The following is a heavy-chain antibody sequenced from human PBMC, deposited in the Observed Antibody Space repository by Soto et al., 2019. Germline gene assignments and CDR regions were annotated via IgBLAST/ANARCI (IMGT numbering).Heavy chain of an antibody. Sequence: GGSLRLSCAASGFTFSSYAMGWVRQAPGKGLEWVSFIGGSAVKTLYADSVRGRFTISRDNSKNTLFLQMNSLRVEDTALYYFARSAYYFDTSSHYSGYYFDSWGQGALVTVSS. V-gene: IGHV3-23*01. CDR2: IGGSAVKT. CDR3: ARSAYYFDTSSHYSGYYFDS. J-gene: IGHJ4*02. CDR1: GFTFSSYA. D-gene: IGHD3-22*01.